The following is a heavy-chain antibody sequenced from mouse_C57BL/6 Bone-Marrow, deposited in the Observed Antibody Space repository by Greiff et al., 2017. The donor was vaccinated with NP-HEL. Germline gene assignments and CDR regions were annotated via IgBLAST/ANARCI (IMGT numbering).Heavy chain of an antibody. CDR3: ARFTLRDGRGWYFDV. V-gene: IGHV7-3*01. CDR2: IRNKANGYTT. Sequence: EVKLMESGGGLVQPGGSLSISCAASGFTFTDYYMSWVRQPPGKALEWLGFIRNKANGYTTEYSASVKGRFTISRDNSQSILYLQMNALRAEDSATYYCARFTLRDGRGWYFDVWGTGTTVTVSS. CDR1: GFTFTDYY. J-gene: IGHJ1*03.